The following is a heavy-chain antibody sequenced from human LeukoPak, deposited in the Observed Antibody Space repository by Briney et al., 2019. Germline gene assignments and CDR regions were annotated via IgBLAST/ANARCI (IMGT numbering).Heavy chain of an antibody. CDR1: GFTFSSYG. V-gene: IGHV3-30*02. CDR2: IRYDGSNK. CDR3: AGLAARQEDGYYYYYMDV. Sequence: PGGSLRLFCAASGFTFSSYGMHWVRQAPGKGLEWVAFIRYDGSNKYYADSVKGRFTISRDNSKNTLYLQMNSLRAEDTAMYYCAGLAARQEDGYYYYYMDVWGRGTTVTVSS. J-gene: IGHJ6*03. D-gene: IGHD6-6*01.